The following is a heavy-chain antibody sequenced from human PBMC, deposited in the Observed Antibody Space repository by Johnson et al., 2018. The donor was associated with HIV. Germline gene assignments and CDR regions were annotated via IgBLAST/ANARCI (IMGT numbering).Heavy chain of an antibody. D-gene: IGHD3-10*01. Sequence: LLVESGGGVVQPGRSLRLSCAASGFTFSSYAMHWVRQAPGKGLEWVSAISGSGGSTYYADSVKGRFTISRDNSKNTLYLQMNSLRAEDTAIYYCARADGSGSYFGFEIWGQGTMVTVSS. J-gene: IGHJ3*02. V-gene: IGHV3-23*04. CDR2: ISGSGGST. CDR3: ARADGSGSYFGFEI. CDR1: GFTFSSYA.